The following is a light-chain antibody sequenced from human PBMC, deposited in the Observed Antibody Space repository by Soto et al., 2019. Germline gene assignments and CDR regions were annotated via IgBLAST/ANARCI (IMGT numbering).Light chain of an antibody. CDR2: EAT. Sequence: QSALTQPASVSGSPGQSITISCSGTSNDVGSFNLVSWYQQHPGKVPKLMIYEATKRPSGVSNRFSGSKSGNTASMTISGLQAEDEADYYCGSYARSSTVVFGGGTKATVL. J-gene: IGLJ2*01. CDR1: SNDVGSFNL. V-gene: IGLV2-23*01. CDR3: GSYARSSTVV.